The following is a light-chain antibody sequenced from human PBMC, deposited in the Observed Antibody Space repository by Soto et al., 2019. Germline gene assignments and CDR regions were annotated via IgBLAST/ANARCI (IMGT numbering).Light chain of an antibody. Sequence: EIVMTQSPGTLSLSPGEGATLSCRASQSVSSSYIAWYQQRPGQTPSLLIYDASNRATGIPARLSGSGSGTDFTLTISSLEPEDFAVYYCQQRSNWPPWTFGQGTKVDNQ. CDR2: DAS. CDR3: QQRSNWPPWT. J-gene: IGKJ1*01. V-gene: IGKV3D-20*02. CDR1: QSVSSSY.